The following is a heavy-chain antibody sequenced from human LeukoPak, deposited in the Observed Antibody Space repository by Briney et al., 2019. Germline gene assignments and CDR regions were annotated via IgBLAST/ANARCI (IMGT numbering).Heavy chain of an antibody. CDR3: AREVSDDFRTWGNWFDP. CDR1: GFTVSSNY. J-gene: IGHJ5*02. Sequence: GGSLRPSCAASGFTVSSNYMSWVRQAPGKGLEWVSVIYSGGSTYYADSVKGRFTISRDNSKNTLYLQMNSLRAEDTAVYYCAREVSDDFRTWGNWFDPWGQGTLVTVSS. V-gene: IGHV3-53*01. D-gene: IGHD3-3*01. CDR2: IYSGGST.